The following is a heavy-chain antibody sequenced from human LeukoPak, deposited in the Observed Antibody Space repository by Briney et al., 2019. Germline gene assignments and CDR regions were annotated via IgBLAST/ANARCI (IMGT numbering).Heavy chain of an antibody. D-gene: IGHD5-18*01. J-gene: IGHJ4*02. Sequence: GASVKVSCKASGYTFTSYDISWVRQAPGQGLEWMGRIIPIFGTANYAQKFQGRVTITTDESTSTAYMELSSLRSEDTAVYYCARESVQLIIDYWGQGTLVTVSS. CDR2: IIPIFGTA. CDR3: ARESVQLIIDY. CDR1: GYTFTSYD. V-gene: IGHV1-69*05.